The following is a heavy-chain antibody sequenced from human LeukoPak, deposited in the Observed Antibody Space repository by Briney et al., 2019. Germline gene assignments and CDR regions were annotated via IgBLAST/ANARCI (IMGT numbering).Heavy chain of an antibody. CDR2: INPSGGST. CDR1: GYTFTSYY. V-gene: IGHV1-46*01. CDR3: ARDNIRIAGTSLYYYYGMDV. Sequence: ASVKVSCKASGYTFTSYYMHWVRQAPGQGLEWMGIINPSGGSTSYAQKFQGRVTMTRDTSTSTVYMELSSLRSEDTAVYYCARDNIRIAGTSLYYYYGMDVWGQGTTVTVSS. D-gene: IGHD6-13*01. J-gene: IGHJ6*02.